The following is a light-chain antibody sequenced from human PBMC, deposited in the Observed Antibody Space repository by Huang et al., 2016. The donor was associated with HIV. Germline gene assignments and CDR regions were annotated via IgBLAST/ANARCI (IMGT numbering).Light chain of an antibody. CDR3: QQYNAYFPYT. CDR2: KAS. V-gene: IGKV1-5*03. CDR1: QNIGTY. Sequence: DIQMTQSPSTLSASVGDRVTIPCRASQNIGTYLAWYQQKPGKGPKLLIYKASSLESGVPSRFSGSGSGTEFTLPISSLQPDDFATYCCQQYNAYFPYTCGQGTKVEIK. J-gene: IGKJ2*01.